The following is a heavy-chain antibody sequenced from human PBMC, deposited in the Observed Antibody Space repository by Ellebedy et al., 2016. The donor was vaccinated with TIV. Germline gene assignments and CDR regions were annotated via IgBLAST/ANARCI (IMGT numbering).Heavy chain of an antibody. CDR3: AKPPMGQLYFDY. Sequence: GESLKISCAASGFTFSNYAMCWVRQAPGKGLEWVSTISGSNTYYADSVRGRLTISRDNSRNTLYLHMNSLRAEDTAVYYCAKPPMGQLYFDYWGQGTLVTVSS. CDR2: ISGSNT. CDR1: GFTFSNYA. D-gene: IGHD3-10*01. J-gene: IGHJ4*02. V-gene: IGHV3-23*01.